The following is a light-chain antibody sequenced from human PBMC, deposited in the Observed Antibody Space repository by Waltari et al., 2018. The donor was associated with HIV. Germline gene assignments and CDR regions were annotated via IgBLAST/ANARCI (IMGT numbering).Light chain of an antibody. Sequence: QSALTQPASVSGSPGQSITISCTGTSSDVGGYNYVSWYQQHPGKAPKLMIFEVSNRPSGVSNRSSGSKSVNTASLTISGLQAEDEADYYCSSYTTRSTPDPNWVFGGGTKLTVL. V-gene: IGLV2-14*01. CDR3: SSYTTRSTPDPNWV. J-gene: IGLJ3*02. CDR1: SSDVGGYNY. CDR2: EVS.